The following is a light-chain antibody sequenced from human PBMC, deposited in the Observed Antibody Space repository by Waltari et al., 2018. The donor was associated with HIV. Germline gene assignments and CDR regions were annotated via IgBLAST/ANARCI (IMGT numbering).Light chain of an antibody. CDR1: QDISNY. Sequence: DLQMTQSPSSLSACVGDRVTITCQASQDISNYLNWYQQKPGKAPKLLIYDASNLETGVPSRFSGSGSGTDFTFTISSLQPEDIATYYCQQYDNLPSFGGGTKVEIK. J-gene: IGKJ4*01. CDR2: DAS. CDR3: QQYDNLPS. V-gene: IGKV1-33*01.